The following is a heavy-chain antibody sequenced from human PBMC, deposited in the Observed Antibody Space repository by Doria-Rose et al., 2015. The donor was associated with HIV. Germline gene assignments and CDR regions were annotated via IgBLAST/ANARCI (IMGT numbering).Heavy chain of an antibody. Sequence: GAGLLQPSETLSLTCAVYGVPFSGSSWSWIRQTPGKGLEWIGEIDHSGSTNYNSSLKSRVTISVDKSKSQFSLRLSSVTVADTAVYYCARVGHDYWYFDLWGRGTLVTVSS. CDR3: ARVGHDYWYFDL. V-gene: IGHV4-34*01. D-gene: IGHD3-3*01. J-gene: IGHJ2*01. CDR2: IDHSGST. CDR1: GVPFSGSS.